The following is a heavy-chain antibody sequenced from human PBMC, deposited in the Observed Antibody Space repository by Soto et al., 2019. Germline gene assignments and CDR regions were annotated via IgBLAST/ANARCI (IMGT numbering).Heavy chain of an antibody. D-gene: IGHD3-10*01. J-gene: IGHJ3*02. CDR1: GYSFTNYW. CDR2: IYPGDSDT. V-gene: IGHV5-51*01. CDR3: ARRITMPRGVVPHAFDI. Sequence: EVQLVQSGGEVKKPGEFLKISCKASGYSFTNYWIGWVRQMPGEGLEWMGLIYPGDSDTRYSPSFQGQVTISADKFTNTAYLQWTSLKAADTAMYYCARRITMPRGVVPHAFDIWGQGTVVTVSS.